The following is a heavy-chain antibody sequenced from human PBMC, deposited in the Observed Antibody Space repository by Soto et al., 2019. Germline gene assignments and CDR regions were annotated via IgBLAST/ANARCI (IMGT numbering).Heavy chain of an antibody. CDR1: GGSFSGYY. V-gene: IGHV4-34*01. J-gene: IGHJ4*02. Sequence: SETLSLTCAVYGGSFSGYYWSWIRQPPGKGLEWIGEINHSGSTNYNPSLKSRVTISVGTSKNQFSLKLSSVTAADTAVYYCARGHYYDSSGYYRPLPSFDYWGQGTLVTVSS. D-gene: IGHD3-22*01. CDR3: ARGHYYDSSGYYRPLPSFDY. CDR2: INHSGST.